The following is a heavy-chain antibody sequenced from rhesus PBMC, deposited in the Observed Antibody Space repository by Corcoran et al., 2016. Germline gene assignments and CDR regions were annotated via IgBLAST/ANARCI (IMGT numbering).Heavy chain of an antibody. CDR2: IDGNIAGT. D-gene: IGHD4-29*01. CDR3: ARHNVLQAVAATGGLDS. Sequence: QLQLQESGPGLVKPSETLSLTCAVSGGSISGYYWSWIRQPPGKGLEWIGKIDGNIAGTNNNPSLKIRSTISKDTSRSLFSLMLSSVTAADTAVYYCARHNVLQAVAATGGLDSWGQGVVVTVSS. J-gene: IGHJ6*01. V-gene: IGHV4-81*01. CDR1: GGSISGYY.